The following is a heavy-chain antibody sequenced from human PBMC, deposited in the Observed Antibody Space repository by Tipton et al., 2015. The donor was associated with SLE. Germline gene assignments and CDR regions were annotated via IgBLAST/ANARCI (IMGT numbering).Heavy chain of an antibody. V-gene: IGHV3-33*01. Sequence: SLRLSCAVSGFSFIRYGMNWVRQAPGKGLEWVALIWYDGSNKEYADSVKSRIIINPDTSKNQFSLQLTSVTPEDTAVYYCARGFLYDGFQVWGQGTLVTVSS. CDR2: IWYDGSNK. D-gene: IGHD2-2*02. CDR1: GFSFIRYG. CDR3: ARGFLYDGFQV. J-gene: IGHJ1*01.